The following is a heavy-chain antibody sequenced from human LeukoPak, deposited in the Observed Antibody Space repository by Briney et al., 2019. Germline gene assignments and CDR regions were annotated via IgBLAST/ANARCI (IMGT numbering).Heavy chain of an antibody. V-gene: IGHV3-30*18. CDR1: GFTFSSYG. J-gene: IGHJ6*02. Sequence: GRSLRLSCAASGFTFSSYGMHWVRQALGKGLEWVAVISYDGSNKYYADSVKGRFTISRDNSKHTLYLQMNSLRAEDTAVYYCAKDSSSWYDYYYYGMDVWGQGTTVTVSS. CDR3: AKDSSSWYDYYYYGMDV. CDR2: ISYDGSNK. D-gene: IGHD6-13*01.